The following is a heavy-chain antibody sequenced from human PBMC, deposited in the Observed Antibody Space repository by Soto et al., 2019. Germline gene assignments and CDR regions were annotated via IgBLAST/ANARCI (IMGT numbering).Heavy chain of an antibody. CDR1: GGSISSGGYY. D-gene: IGHD3-22*01. Sequence: QVQLQESGPGLVKPSQTLSLTCTVSGGSISSGGYYWSWIRQHPGKGLEWIGYIYYSGSTYYNPSLQTRVTISVDTSKNQFSLRLSSVTAADTAVYYCAREYYYDSSGFDPIDAFDIWGQGTMVTVSS. J-gene: IGHJ3*02. CDR2: IYYSGST. V-gene: IGHV4-31*03. CDR3: AREYYYDSSGFDPIDAFDI.